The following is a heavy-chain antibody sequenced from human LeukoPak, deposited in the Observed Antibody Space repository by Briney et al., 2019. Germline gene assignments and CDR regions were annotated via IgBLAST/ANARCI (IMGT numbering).Heavy chain of an antibody. J-gene: IGHJ5*02. V-gene: IGHV1-46*01. CDR1: GYTFTSFY. CDR3: AKDQSHHDSSGSLYDP. D-gene: IGHD3-22*01. Sequence: GASVKVSCKASGYTFTSFYMHWVRQAPGQGLEWMGIINPSGGSTRYAQKFQGRVTMPRDMSTSTVYMELSSLRSEDTAVYYCAKDQSHHDSSGSLYDPWDQGSLVTVSS. CDR2: INPSGGST.